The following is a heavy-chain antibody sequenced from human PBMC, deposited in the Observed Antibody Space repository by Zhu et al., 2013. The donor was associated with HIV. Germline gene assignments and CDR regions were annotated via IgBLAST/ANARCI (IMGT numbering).Heavy chain of an antibody. CDR2: IIPIFGTA. Sequence: QVQLVQSGAEVKKPGSSVKVSCKASGGTFSSYAISWVRQAPGQGLEWMGGIIPIFGTANYAQKFQGRVTITADESTSTAYMELSSLRSEDTAVYYCARDWGLGCSSTSCYALAWFDPWGQGTLVTVSS. CDR1: GGTFSSYA. D-gene: IGHD2-2*01. CDR3: ARDWGLGCSSTSCYALAWFDP. V-gene: IGHV1-69*01. J-gene: IGHJ5*02.